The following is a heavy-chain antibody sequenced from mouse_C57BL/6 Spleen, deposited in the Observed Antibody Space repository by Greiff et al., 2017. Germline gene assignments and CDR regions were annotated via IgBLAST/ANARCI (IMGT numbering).Heavy chain of an antibody. J-gene: IGHJ1*03. CDR2: IYPGDGDT. CDR1: GYAFSSYW. Sequence: QVQLQQSGAELVKPGASVKISCKASGYAFSSYWMTWVKQRPGKGLEWIGQIYPGDGDTNYNVKFKGKATLTADKSSSTAYMQLSSLTSEDSAVYVCARKYYGSSLWYFDVWGTGTTVTVSS. V-gene: IGHV1-80*01. D-gene: IGHD1-1*01. CDR3: ARKYYGSSLWYFDV.